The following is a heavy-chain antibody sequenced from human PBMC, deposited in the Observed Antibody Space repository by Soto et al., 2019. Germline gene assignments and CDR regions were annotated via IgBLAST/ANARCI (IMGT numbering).Heavy chain of an antibody. CDR1: GGTFSNHA. D-gene: IGHD6-13*01. CDR3: AREVAADGTFREDVFDI. V-gene: IGHV1-69*13. Sequence: ASVKVSCKASGGTFSNHAINWVRQAPGQGLEWMGRIIPIFTTTNYAQKFQGRVTITADESTITAYMELSSLKHDDTAVYYCAREVAADGTFREDVFDIWGQGTLVPVSS. J-gene: IGHJ3*02. CDR2: IIPIFTTT.